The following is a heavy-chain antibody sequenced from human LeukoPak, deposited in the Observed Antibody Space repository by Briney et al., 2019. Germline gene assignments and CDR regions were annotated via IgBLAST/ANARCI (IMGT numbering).Heavy chain of an antibody. Sequence: NTGGSLRLSCAASGFSFTYSTMNWVRLAPGEGLEWVSSITSSSGNIYYSDSVRGRFTVSRDNAKNSLYLQMNSLIAEDSAVYYCVRIPNNAGFPNWFDPWGQGTLVSVSS. D-gene: IGHD3-9*01. J-gene: IGHJ5*02. V-gene: IGHV3-21*01. CDR1: GFSFTYST. CDR3: VRIPNNAGFPNWFDP. CDR2: ITSSSGNI.